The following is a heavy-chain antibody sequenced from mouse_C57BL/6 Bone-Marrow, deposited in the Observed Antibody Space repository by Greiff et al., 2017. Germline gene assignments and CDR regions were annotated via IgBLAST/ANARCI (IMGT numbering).Heavy chain of an antibody. D-gene: IGHD1-1*01. CDR1: GFTFSNYW. CDR3: TGGGSSYVYYAMDY. CDR2: IRLKSDNYAT. V-gene: IGHV6-3*01. Sequence: EVKLEESGGGLVQPGGSMKLSCVASGFTFSNYWMNWVRQSPEKGLEWVAQIRLKSDNYATHYAESVKGRFTISRDDSKSSVYLQMNNLRAEDTGMYYCTGGGSSYVYYAMDYGGQGTSVTGTS. J-gene: IGHJ4*01.